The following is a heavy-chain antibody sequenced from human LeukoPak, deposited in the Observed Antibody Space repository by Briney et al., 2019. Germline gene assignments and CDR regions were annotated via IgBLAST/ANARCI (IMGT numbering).Heavy chain of an antibody. Sequence: PGGSLRLSCAASGFTFSSYAMSWVRQAPGKGLEWVSAISGSGGSTYYADSVKGRFTISRDNSKNTLYLQMNSLRAEDTAVYYCAKERYYYGSGKLYYFDYWGQGTLVTVSS. D-gene: IGHD3-10*01. CDR2: ISGSGGST. CDR3: AKERYYYGSGKLYYFDY. V-gene: IGHV3-23*01. CDR1: GFTFSSYA. J-gene: IGHJ4*02.